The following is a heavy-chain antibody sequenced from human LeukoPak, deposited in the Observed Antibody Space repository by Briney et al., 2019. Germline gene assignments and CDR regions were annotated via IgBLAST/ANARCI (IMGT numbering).Heavy chain of an antibody. CDR3: ARAFYSSSSVLWFDP. D-gene: IGHD6-13*01. CDR2: ISAYNGNT. J-gene: IGHJ5*02. V-gene: IGHV1-18*01. Sequence: ASVKVSCKASGYTFTSYGISWVRQAPGQGLEWMGWISAYNGNTNYAQKLQGRVTMTTDTSTSTAYMELRSLRSDDTAVYYCARAFYSSSSVLWFDPWGQGTLVTVSS. CDR1: GYTFTSYG.